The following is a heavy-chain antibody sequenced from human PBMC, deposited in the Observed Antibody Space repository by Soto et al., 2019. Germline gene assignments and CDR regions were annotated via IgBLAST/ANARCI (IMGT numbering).Heavy chain of an antibody. D-gene: IGHD3-10*01. CDR1: GSTFSSYA. V-gene: IGHV3-23*01. CDR3: AKVKERVAYGYYYMDV. J-gene: IGHJ6*03. CDR2: ISGSGGST. Sequence: GGSLRLSCAASGSTFSSYAMSWVRQAPGKGLEWVSAISGSGGSTYYADSVKGRFTISRDNSKNTLYLQMNSLRAEDTAVYYCAKVKERVAYGYYYMDVWGKGTTVTVSS.